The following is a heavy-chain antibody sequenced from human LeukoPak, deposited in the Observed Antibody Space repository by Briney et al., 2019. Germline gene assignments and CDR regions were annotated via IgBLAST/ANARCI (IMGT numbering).Heavy chain of an antibody. J-gene: IGHJ6*03. Sequence: SETLSLTCAVYGGSFSGYYWSWIRQPPGKGLEWIGEINHSGSTNYNPSLKSRVTISVDTSKNQFSLKLSSVTAADTAVYYCARGRARTSVTMVRAYSIHYMDVWGKGTTVTVSS. D-gene: IGHD3-10*01. CDR1: GGSFSGYY. CDR2: INHSGST. V-gene: IGHV4-34*01. CDR3: ARGRARTSVTMVRAYSIHYMDV.